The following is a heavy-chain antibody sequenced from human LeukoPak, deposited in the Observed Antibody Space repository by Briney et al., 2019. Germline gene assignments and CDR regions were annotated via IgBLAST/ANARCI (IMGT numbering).Heavy chain of an antibody. CDR1: GGSISRYY. V-gene: IGHV4-39*01. CDR2: IYYSGST. CDR3: ARPGGSKLAFDI. J-gene: IGHJ3*02. Sequence: SETLSLTCTVSGGSISRYYWDWIRQPPGQHLQWIGSIYYSGSTYYNPSLKSRVTISVDTSKNQFSLKLSSVTAAGTAVYYCARPGGSKLAFDIWGQGTMVTVSS. D-gene: IGHD1-26*01.